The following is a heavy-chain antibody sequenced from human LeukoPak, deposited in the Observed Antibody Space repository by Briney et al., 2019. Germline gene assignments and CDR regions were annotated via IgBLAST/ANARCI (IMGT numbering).Heavy chain of an antibody. CDR2: IIPIFGTA. V-gene: IGHV1-69*13. CDR3: ARALRGLVPYYYFDY. Sequence: ASVKVSCKASGGTFSSYAISWVRQAPGQGLEWMGGIIPIFGTANYAQKFQGRVTITADESTSTAYMELSSLRSEDTAVYYCARALRGLVPYYYFDYWGQGTLVTVSS. J-gene: IGHJ4*02. D-gene: IGHD3/OR15-3a*01. CDR1: GGTFSSYA.